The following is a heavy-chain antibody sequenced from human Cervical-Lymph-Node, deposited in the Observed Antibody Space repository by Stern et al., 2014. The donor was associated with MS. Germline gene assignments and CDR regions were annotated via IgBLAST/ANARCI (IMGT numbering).Heavy chain of an antibody. V-gene: IGHV1-3*01. CDR3: ARVPGGSGWHDY. J-gene: IGHJ4*02. CDR1: GYTFTSYA. Sequence: QDQLVQSGAEVKKPGASVKVSCKASGYTFTSYAMHWVRQAPGQRLEWMGWINAGNGNTKYSQKFQGRVTITRDTSASTAYMELSSLRSEDTAVYYCARVPGGSGWHDYWGQGTLVTVSS. CDR2: INAGNGNT. D-gene: IGHD6-19*01.